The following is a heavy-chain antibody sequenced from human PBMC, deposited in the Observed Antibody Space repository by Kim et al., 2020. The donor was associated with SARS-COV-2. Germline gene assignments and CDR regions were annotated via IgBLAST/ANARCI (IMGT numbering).Heavy chain of an antibody. V-gene: IGHV5-51*01. Sequence: YSPSFQGKVTISADKSISTAYLQWSSLKASDTAMYYCARQASGWQIWFDPWGQGTLVTVSS. J-gene: IGHJ5*02. D-gene: IGHD6-19*01. CDR3: ARQASGWQIWFDP.